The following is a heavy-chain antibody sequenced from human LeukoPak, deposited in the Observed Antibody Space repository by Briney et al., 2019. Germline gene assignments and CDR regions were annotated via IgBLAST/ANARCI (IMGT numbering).Heavy chain of an antibody. J-gene: IGHJ4*02. CDR2: ISAYNGNT. D-gene: IGHD3-10*01. CDR1: GYTFTSYG. CDR3: ATDLAMVRGVIGGDY. V-gene: IGHV1-18*01. Sequence: GASVKVSCKASGYTFTSYGISWVRQAPGQGLEWMGWISAYNGNTNYAQKLQGRVTMTEDTSTDTAYMELSSLTSDDTAVYYCATDLAMVRGVIGGDYWGQGTLVTVSS.